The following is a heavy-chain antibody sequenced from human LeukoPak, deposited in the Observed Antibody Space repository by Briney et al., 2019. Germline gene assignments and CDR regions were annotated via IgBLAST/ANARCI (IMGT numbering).Heavy chain of an antibody. CDR3: VLAKSPHR. J-gene: IGHJ2*01. CDR2: SRSRDTGYTT. V-gene: IGHV3-72*01. Sequence: GGSLRLSCAVSGFIFSDHYMDWVRQAPGKGLEWVGRSRSRDTGYTTDYAASVKGRFTISRDDSKKSLNLQMNSLKIEDTAVYYCVLAKSPHRWGRGTLVTVSS. CDR1: GFIFSDHY.